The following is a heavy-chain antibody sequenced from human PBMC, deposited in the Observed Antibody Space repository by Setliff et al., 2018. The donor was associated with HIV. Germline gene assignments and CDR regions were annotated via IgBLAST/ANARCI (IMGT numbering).Heavy chain of an antibody. J-gene: IGHJ4*02. CDR1: GFTFTNYW. Sequence: SCAASGFTFTNYWMNWVRQAPGKGLEWVANIGKDGSEKYYVDSVKGRFSISRDNTKNLLYLEMNSLRAEDAAVYYCAGSRGYFVQADWGQGTLVTAPQ. CDR3: AGSRGYFVQAD. D-gene: IGHD1-1*01. CDR2: IGKDGSEK. V-gene: IGHV3-7*01.